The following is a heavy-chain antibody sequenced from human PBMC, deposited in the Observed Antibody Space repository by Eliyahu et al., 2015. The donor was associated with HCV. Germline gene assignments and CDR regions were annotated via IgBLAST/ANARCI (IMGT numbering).Heavy chain of an antibody. CDR3: TTAFLEWLTDDAFDI. D-gene: IGHD3-3*02. Sequence: EVQLVESGGGLVKPGGSLRLSCAASGFTFSNAWMNWVRQAPGKGLEWVGRIKSKTDGGTTDYAAPVKGRFTISRDDSKNTLYLQMNSLKTEDTAVYYCTTAFLEWLTDDAFDIWGQGTMVTVSS. CDR2: IKSKTDGGTT. V-gene: IGHV3-15*07. J-gene: IGHJ3*02. CDR1: GFTFSNAW.